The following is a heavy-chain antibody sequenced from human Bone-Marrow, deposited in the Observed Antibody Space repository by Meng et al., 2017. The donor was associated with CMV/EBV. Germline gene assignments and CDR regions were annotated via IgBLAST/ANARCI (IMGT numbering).Heavy chain of an antibody. V-gene: IGHV3-74*01. CDR2: IKSDGRST. D-gene: IGHD6-19*01. Sequence: SGFTFSNAWMSWVRQAPGKGLVWVSRIKSDGRSTSYADSVKGRFTIYRDNAKNTLYLQMNSLRAEDTAVYYCARDPDSNGWSDFDYWGQGILVTVS. CDR1: GFTFSNAW. CDR3: ARDPDSNGWSDFDY. J-gene: IGHJ4*02.